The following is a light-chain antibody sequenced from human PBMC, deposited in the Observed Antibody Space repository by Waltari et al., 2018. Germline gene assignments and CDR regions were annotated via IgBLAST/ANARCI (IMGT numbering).Light chain of an antibody. CDR3: QHRSNWPRT. CDR1: LSVSSY. J-gene: IGKJ5*01. V-gene: IGKV3-11*01. CDR2: DAS. Sequence: EIVLTQSPATLSLSPGDRATLSCRASLSVSSYLAWYQQKPGQTPRLLIYDASNRATGIPARFSGSGSGTDFTLTISSLEPEDFAVYYCQHRSNWPRTFGQRTRLEIK.